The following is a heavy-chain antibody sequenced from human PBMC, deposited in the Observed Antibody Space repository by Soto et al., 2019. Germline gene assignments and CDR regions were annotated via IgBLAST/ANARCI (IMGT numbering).Heavy chain of an antibody. CDR1: GFTFSSYG. V-gene: IGHV3-33*01. CDR3: AIAAAGTYGMDV. Sequence: QVQLVESGGGVVQPGRSLRLSCAASGFTFSSYGMHWVRQAPGKGLEWVAVIWYDGSNKYYADSVKGRFTISRDNSKNTLYLQMNSLRAEDTAVYYCAIAAAGTYGMDVWGQGTTVTVSS. D-gene: IGHD6-13*01. CDR2: IWYDGSNK. J-gene: IGHJ6*02.